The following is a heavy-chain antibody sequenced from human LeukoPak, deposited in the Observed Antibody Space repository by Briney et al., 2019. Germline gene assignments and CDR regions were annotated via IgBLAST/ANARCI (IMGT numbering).Heavy chain of an antibody. CDR2: ISGSGGST. CDR1: GFTFSGYA. D-gene: IGHD3-10*01. Sequence: PGGSLRLSCAASGFTFSGYAMSWVRQAPGKGLEWVSAISGSGGSTYYADSVKGRFSISRDNSKNTLYLQMNSLRAGDTAVYYCAKRSGTPTKDFDYWGQGTLVTVSS. V-gene: IGHV3-23*01. J-gene: IGHJ4*02. CDR3: AKRSGTPTKDFDY.